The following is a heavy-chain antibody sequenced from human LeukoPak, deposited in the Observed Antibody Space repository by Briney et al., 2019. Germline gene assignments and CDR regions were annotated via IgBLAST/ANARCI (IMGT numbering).Heavy chain of an antibody. Sequence: ASVKVSCKASGYTFTGYYMHWVRQAPGQGLEWMGWINPNSGGTNYAQKFQGRVTMTRDTSISTAYMELRSLRSDDTAVYYCARVAGFLVVPAADYYYYYGMDVWGQGTTVTVSS. CDR1: GYTFTGYY. D-gene: IGHD2-2*01. J-gene: IGHJ6*02. CDR2: INPNSGGT. V-gene: IGHV1-2*02. CDR3: ARVAGFLVVPAADYYYYYGMDV.